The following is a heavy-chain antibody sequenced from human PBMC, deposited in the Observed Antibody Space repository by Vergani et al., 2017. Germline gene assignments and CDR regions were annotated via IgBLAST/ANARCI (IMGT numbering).Heavy chain of an antibody. CDR1: GFTFSSYW. V-gene: IGHV3-7*01. CDR2: IKQDGSEK. J-gene: IGHJ4*02. CDR3: ARGYCSGGSCYPWIDY. Sequence: EVQLVESGGGLVQPGGSLRLSCAASGFTFSSYWMSWVRQAPGKGLEWVANIKQDGSEKYYVDSVKGRFTISRDNAKNSLYLQMNSLRAEDTAVYYCARGYCSGGSCYPWIDYWGQGTLVTVSS. D-gene: IGHD2-15*01.